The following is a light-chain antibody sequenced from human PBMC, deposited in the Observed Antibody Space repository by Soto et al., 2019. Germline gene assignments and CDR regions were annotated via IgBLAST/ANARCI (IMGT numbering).Light chain of an antibody. CDR1: QTVNSSY. J-gene: IGKJ4*01. Sequence: EILLTQSPGTLSLSPGERATLSCRASQTVNSSYLAWYQQKTGEAPRLLIYDASNRDTGIPARFSGSRSGTDFTLPISSLEPEDFEVYYCQQRSIWPLTFGGGTKVDIK. CDR3: QQRSIWPLT. CDR2: DAS. V-gene: IGKV3-11*01.